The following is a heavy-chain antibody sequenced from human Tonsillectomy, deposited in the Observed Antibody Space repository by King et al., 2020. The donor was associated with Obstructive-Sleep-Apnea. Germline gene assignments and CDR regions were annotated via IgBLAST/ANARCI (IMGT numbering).Heavy chain of an antibody. CDR2: IYYSGST. CDR3: ARVNYDILTGYYRVLDY. CDR1: GGSISSGDYY. Sequence: VQLQESGPGLVKPSQTLSLTCTVSGGSISSGDYYWSWIRQPPGKGLEWIGYIYYSGSTYYNPSLKSRKSRVTISVDTSKNQFSLKLSSVTAADTAVYYCARVNYDILTGYYRVLDYWGQGTLVTVSS. D-gene: IGHD3-9*01. J-gene: IGHJ4*02. V-gene: IGHV4-30-4*01.